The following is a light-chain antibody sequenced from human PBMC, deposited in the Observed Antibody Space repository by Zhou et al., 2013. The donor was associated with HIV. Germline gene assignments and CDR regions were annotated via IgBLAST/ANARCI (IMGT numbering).Light chain of an antibody. CDR2: AAS. CDR1: QSISSW. Sequence: DIQMTQSPSTLSASVGDRVTITCRASQSISSWLAWYQQKPGKVPKLLIYAASTLQSGVPSRFSGSGSGTDFTLTISSLQPEDVATYYCQKYNSALTWTFGQGTKVEIK. V-gene: IGKV1-27*01. CDR3: QKYNSALTWT. J-gene: IGKJ1*01.